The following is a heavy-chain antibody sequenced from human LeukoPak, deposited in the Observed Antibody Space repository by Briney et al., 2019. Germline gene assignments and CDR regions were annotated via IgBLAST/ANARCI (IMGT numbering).Heavy chain of an antibody. Sequence: PSETLSLTCSVSGGSINSGSYYWGWIRQPPGKELEWIGSIYYRGDTFSHPSLKSRVTISTDMSPNRFSLKLTSVTAADTAIYYCATTPRYCTGDSCFLPDLDYWGQGTLVTVSS. CDR1: GGSINSGSYY. CDR3: ATTPRYCTGDSCFLPDLDY. V-gene: IGHV4-39*01. CDR2: IYYRGDT. D-gene: IGHD2-8*02. J-gene: IGHJ4*02.